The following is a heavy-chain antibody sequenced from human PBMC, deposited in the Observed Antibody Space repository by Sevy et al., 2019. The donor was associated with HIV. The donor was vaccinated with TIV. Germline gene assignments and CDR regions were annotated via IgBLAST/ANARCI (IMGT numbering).Heavy chain of an antibody. J-gene: IGHJ4*02. CDR2: ISYDGSNK. CDR3: ARVGSTMIVVVPIDY. V-gene: IGHV3-30-3*01. CDR1: GFTFSSYA. Sequence: GGSLRLSCAASGFTFSSYAMHWVRQAPGKGLEWVAVISYDGSNKYYADSVKGRFTIPRDNSKNTLYLQMNSLRAEDTAVYYCARVGSTMIVVVPIDYWGQGTLVTVSS. D-gene: IGHD3-22*01.